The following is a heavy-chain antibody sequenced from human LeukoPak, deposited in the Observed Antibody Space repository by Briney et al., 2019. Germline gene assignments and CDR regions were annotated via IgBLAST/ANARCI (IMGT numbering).Heavy chain of an antibody. Sequence: ASVKVSCKASGYTFTSYGISWVRQAPGQGLEWMGIINPSGGSTSYAQKFQGRVTMTRDTSTSTVYMELSSLRSEDTAVYYCARDYDSYSYDYLGYYFDYWGQGTLVTVSS. CDR3: ARDYDSYSYDYLGYYFDY. CDR1: GYTFTSYG. J-gene: IGHJ4*02. V-gene: IGHV1-46*01. CDR2: INPSGGST. D-gene: IGHD5-18*01.